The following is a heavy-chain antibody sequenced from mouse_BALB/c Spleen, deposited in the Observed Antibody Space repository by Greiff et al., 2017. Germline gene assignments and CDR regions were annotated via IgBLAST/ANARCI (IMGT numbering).Heavy chain of an antibody. CDR2: ISSGGSYT. CDR1: GFTFSSYG. Sequence: EVQLQQSGGDLVKPGGSLKLSCAASGFTFSSYGMSWVRQTPDKRLEWVATISSGGSYTYYPDSVKGRFTISRDNAKNTLYLQMSSLKSEDTAMYYCARHTAGSSDYYAVDYWGQGTSVTVSS. J-gene: IGHJ4*01. CDR3: ARHTAGSSDYYAVDY. D-gene: IGHD1-1*01. V-gene: IGHV5-6*01.